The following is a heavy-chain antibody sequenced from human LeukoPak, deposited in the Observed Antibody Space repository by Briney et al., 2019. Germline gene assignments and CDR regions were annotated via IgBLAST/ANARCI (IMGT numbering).Heavy chain of an antibody. J-gene: IGHJ4*02. CDR3: ARVYDSSGYYWYYFDY. Sequence: SETLSLTCTVSGGSISSYYWSWIRQPPGKGLEWIGYIYYSGSTNYNPSLKSRVTISVDTSKNQFSLKLSSVTAADTAVYYCARVYDSSGYYWYYFDYWGQGTLVTVSS. V-gene: IGHV4-59*01. D-gene: IGHD3-22*01. CDR1: GGSISSYY. CDR2: IYYSGST.